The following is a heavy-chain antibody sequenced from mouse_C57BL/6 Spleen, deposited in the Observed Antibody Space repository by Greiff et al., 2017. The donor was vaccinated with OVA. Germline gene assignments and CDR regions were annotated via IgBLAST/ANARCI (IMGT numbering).Heavy chain of an antibody. V-gene: IGHV7-4*01. CDR2: IRNKANGYTT. Sequence: EVNVVESGGGLVQPGASLRLSCAASGFTFTDYYMSWVRQPPGKAPEWLALIRNKANGYTTEYTASVKGRFTISRDTSQNILYLQRNTLRAEDSATYYCVKAAGGVAFDYWGQGTTLTVSS. CDR1: GFTFTDYY. CDR3: VKAAGGVAFDY. J-gene: IGHJ2*01.